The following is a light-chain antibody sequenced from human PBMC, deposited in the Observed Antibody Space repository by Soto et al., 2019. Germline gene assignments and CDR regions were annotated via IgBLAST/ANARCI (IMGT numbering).Light chain of an antibody. Sequence: DIQMTQSPSSLSASVGDRVTITCQASQDISHSLNWYQQKPGKAPKVLIYGASTLETGVPSRFSGNGSGTDFTFTISSLQPEDIATYYCQHYDNLPMYTFGQGTKVEIK. CDR2: GAS. J-gene: IGKJ2*01. CDR1: QDISHS. CDR3: QHYDNLPMYT. V-gene: IGKV1-33*01.